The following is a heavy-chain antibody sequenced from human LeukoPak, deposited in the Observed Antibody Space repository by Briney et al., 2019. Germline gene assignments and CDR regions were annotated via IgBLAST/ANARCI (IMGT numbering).Heavy chain of an antibody. J-gene: IGHJ4*02. D-gene: IGHD3/OR15-3a*01. CDR1: GFAISDHY. V-gene: IGHV3-11*01. CDR2: ISGGGNDV. CDR3: ARGHFGLDY. Sequence: GGSLRLSCAASGFAISDHYMSWIRQAPGKGLVWVSYISGGGNDVYYGDSVKGRFSISRDTAKNSVYLQMSSLTAEDMAVYYCARGHFGLDYWGQGTLVTVSS.